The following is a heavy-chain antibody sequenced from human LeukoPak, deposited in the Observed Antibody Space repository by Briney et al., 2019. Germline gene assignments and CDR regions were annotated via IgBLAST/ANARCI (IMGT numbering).Heavy chain of an antibody. V-gene: IGHV3-23*01. Sequence: PGGSLRLSCAASGFTVSSNYMSWVRQAPGKGLEWVSGISGSGGSTYYADSVKGRFTISRDNSNNTLYLQMNSLSVEDTAVYYCARDSSGWYHWFDPWGQGTLVTVSS. CDR3: ARDSSGWYHWFDP. D-gene: IGHD6-19*01. J-gene: IGHJ5*02. CDR2: ISGSGGST. CDR1: GFTVSSNY.